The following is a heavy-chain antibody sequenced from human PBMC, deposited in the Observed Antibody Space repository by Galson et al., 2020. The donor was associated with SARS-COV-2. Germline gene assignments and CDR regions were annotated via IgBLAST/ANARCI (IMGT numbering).Heavy chain of an antibody. D-gene: IGHD1-26*01. CDR3: ARRNKVVGAAGGWFDP. CDR2: IYHSGST. V-gene: IGHV4-38-2*01. CDR1: GYSISSGYY. J-gene: IGHJ5*02. Sequence: SQTLSLTCAVSGYSISSGYYWGWIRQPPGQGLEWIGSIYHSGSTYYNPSLKSRVTLSVDTSKNQFSLKLSSVTAADTAGYYCARRNKVVGAAGGWFDPWGQGTLVTVSS.